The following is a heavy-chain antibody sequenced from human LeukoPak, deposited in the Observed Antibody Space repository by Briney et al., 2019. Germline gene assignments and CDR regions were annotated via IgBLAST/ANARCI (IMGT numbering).Heavy chain of an antibody. Sequence: GGSLRLSWAASGFTFSSYEINWVRQAPGEGLEWVSYISSSGSTIYYADSVRGRFTISRDNAKNSVYLQMDSLRADDTAVYYCTREVSGYYFGYWGQGTLVTVSS. V-gene: IGHV3-48*03. CDR2: ISSSGSTI. CDR1: GFTFSSYE. D-gene: IGHD5-12*01. CDR3: TREVSGYYFGY. J-gene: IGHJ4*02.